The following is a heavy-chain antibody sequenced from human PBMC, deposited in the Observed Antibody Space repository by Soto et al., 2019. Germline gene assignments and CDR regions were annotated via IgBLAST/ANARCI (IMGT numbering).Heavy chain of an antibody. D-gene: IGHD3-10*01. V-gene: IGHV4-4*07. Sequence: PSETLSLTCTVSGGSISSYYWSWIRQPAGKGLEWIGRIYTSGSTNYNPSLKSRVTMSVDTSKNQFSLKLSSVTAADTAVYYCAREEGDGYNLWYYFDYWGQGTLVTVS. CDR1: GGSISSYY. CDR3: AREEGDGYNLWYYFDY. CDR2: IYTSGST. J-gene: IGHJ4*02.